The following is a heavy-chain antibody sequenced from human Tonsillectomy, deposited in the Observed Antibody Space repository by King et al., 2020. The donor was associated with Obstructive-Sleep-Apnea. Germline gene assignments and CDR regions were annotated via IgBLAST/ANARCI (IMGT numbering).Heavy chain of an antibody. J-gene: IGHJ4*02. CDR1: GFTVSSNY. CDR2: IYSGGST. V-gene: IGHV3-66*01. CDR3: ARDKTGEQLGEPYFDY. Sequence: VQLVESGGGLVQPGGSLRLSCAASGFTVSSNYMSWVRQAPGKGLEWVSVIYSGGSTYYADSVKGRFTISRDNSKNTLYLQMNSLRAEDTAVYYCARDKTGEQLGEPYFDYWGQGTLVTVSS. D-gene: IGHD6-6*01.